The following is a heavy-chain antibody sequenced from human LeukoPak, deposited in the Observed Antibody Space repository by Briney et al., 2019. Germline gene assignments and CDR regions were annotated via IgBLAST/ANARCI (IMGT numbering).Heavy chain of an antibody. V-gene: IGHV1-8*01. D-gene: IGHD2-2*01. CDR1: GYTFTSSD. CDR3: ARTLGDCSSTSCYWHNWFDP. J-gene: IGHJ5*02. Sequence: ASVKVSCKASGYTFTSSDINWVRQATGQGLEWMGWMNPKSGNTGYAQKFQGRVTMTRNTSISTAYMELSSLRSEDTAVYYCARTLGDCSSTSCYWHNWFDPWGQGTLVTVSS. CDR2: MNPKSGNT.